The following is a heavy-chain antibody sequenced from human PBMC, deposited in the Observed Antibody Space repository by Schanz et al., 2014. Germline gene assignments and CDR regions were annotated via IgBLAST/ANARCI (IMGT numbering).Heavy chain of an antibody. CDR1: GFTFSSYA. D-gene: IGHD6-6*01. Sequence: EVHLEESGGDLVQPGGSLRLSCAASGFTFSSYAMSWVRQAPGKGLEWVSAISGSGGDTYYADSVKGRFTISRDNSKNTLYLQMNSLRAEDTAVYYCARGYSSSMDVWGQGTTVTVSS. CDR2: ISGSGGDT. CDR3: ARGYSSSMDV. J-gene: IGHJ6*02. V-gene: IGHV3-23*04.